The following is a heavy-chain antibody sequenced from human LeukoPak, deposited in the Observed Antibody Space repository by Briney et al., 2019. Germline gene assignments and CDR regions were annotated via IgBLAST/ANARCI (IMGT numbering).Heavy chain of an antibody. Sequence: SVKVSCKASGGTFSSYAISWVRQAPEQGLEWMGGIIPIFGTANYAQKFQGRVTITADESTSTAYMELSSLRSEDTAVYYCARDSSGWYRGFDYWGQGTLVTVSS. V-gene: IGHV1-69*13. J-gene: IGHJ4*02. CDR3: ARDSSGWYRGFDY. CDR1: GGTFSSYA. D-gene: IGHD6-19*01. CDR2: IIPIFGTA.